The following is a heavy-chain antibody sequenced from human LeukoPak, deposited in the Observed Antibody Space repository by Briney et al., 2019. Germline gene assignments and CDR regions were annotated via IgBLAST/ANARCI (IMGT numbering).Heavy chain of an antibody. J-gene: IGHJ5*02. CDR3: ARGIPGNWFDP. D-gene: IGHD2-2*01. V-gene: IGHV3-74*01. CDR1: GFTLNTYW. CDR2: INPDGSST. Sequence: GGSLRLSCRASGFTLNTYWMHWVRQTPAKGLMWVLRINPDGSSTTYADSVKGRFTISRDNAKNTVYLQMNSLRAEDTAVYYCARGIPGNWFDPWGQGALVTVSS.